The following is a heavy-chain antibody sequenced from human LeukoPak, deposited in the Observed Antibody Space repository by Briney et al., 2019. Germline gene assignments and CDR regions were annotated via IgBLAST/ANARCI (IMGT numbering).Heavy chain of an antibody. Sequence: GGSLRLSCAASGFTYTNYWMSWVRPAPGKGLGWVANIKQDGRERYYVDSVKGRFTISRDNAKTSMYLQMNSLRADDTAMYYSARDANRYSYFCCCGQVTLVTVST. CDR1: GFTYTNYW. D-gene: IGHD5-18*01. V-gene: IGHV3-7*01. CDR3: ARDANRYSYFCC. CDR2: IKQDGRER. J-gene: IGHJ4*02.